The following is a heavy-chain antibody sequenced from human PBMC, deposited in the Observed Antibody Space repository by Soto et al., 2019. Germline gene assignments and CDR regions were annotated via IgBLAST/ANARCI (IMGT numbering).Heavy chain of an antibody. D-gene: IGHD3-22*01. CDR2: THHSGRT. J-gene: IGHJ4*02. CDR3: ARGSYYYDSSGYYHY. Sequence: PSETLSLTCTVSGGSMSSSNWWNWVRQPPGKGLEWIGETHHSGRTNYNPSLKSRVTISVDKSKNHFSLKLSSVTAADTAVYYCARGSYYYDSSGYYHYWGQGTLVTVSS. V-gene: IGHV4-4*02. CDR1: GGSMSSSNW.